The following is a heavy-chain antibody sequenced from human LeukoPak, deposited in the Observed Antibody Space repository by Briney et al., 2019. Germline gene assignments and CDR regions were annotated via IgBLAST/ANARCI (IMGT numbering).Heavy chain of an antibody. CDR2: IKNKVDGGTT. J-gene: IGHJ3*02. CDR3: TEMNDRDAFRI. CDR1: GFTFSNAW. Sequence: GGSLRLSCAASGFTFSNAWMSWVRQAPGQGLEWVGLIKNKVDGGTTEYAAPVKGRFTISRDDSANTPYLQLNSLQTEDTAMYYCTEMNDRDAFRIWGQGTMVTVSS. V-gene: IGHV3-15*01. D-gene: IGHD5-24*01.